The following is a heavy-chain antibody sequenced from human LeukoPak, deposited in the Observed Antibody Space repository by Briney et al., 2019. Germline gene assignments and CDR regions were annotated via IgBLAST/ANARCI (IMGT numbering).Heavy chain of an antibody. V-gene: IGHV3-23*01. CDR3: AKDLEYYDSSGYDY. Sequence: AISGMGGSTYYADSVKGRFTISRDNAKNTLYLQMNSRRAEDTAVYYYAKDLEYYDSSGYDYWGQGTLVTVSS. D-gene: IGHD3-22*01. CDR2: ISGMGGST. J-gene: IGHJ4*02.